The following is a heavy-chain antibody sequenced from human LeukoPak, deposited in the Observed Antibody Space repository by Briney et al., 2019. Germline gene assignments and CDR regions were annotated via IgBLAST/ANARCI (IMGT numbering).Heavy chain of an antibody. CDR2: FDPEDGET. V-gene: IGHV1-24*01. J-gene: IGHJ6*04. D-gene: IGHD6-13*01. CDR1: GYTLTELS. Sequence: ASVKVSCKVSGYTLTELSMHWVRQAPGKGLEWMGGFDPEDGETIYAQEFQGRVTMTEDTSTDTAYMELSSLRSEDTAVYYCATDIQLGIAAAGLRTDVWGKGTTVTVSS. CDR3: ATDIQLGIAAAGLRTDV.